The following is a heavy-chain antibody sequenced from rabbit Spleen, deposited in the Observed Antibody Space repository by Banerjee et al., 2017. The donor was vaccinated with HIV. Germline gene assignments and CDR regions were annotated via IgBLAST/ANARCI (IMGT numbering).Heavy chain of an antibody. V-gene: IGHV1S47*01. D-gene: IGHD8-1*01. J-gene: IGHJ4*01. CDR2: IYNGDGST. CDR3: ARDGAGGSYFAL. CDR1: GFDFSNDA. Sequence: LEESGGGLVQPGGSLKLSCKASGFDFSNDAMCWVRQVPGKGPEWAACIYNGDGSTYYASWVNGRFTISKTSSTTVTLQMTSLTAADTATYFCARDGAGGSYFALWGPGTLVTVS.